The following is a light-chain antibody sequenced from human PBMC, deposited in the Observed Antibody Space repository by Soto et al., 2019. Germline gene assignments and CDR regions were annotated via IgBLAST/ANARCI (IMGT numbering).Light chain of an antibody. J-gene: IGLJ1*01. CDR2: QVN. CDR1: SSDIGVYDF. CDR3: SSFAGSYSPYV. Sequence: QSELTQPPSASGSPGQSVTISCTGTSSDIGVYDFVSWYQQHPGKAPKVIIYQVNKRPSGVPDRFSGSKSGNTASLTVSGLRPEDEADYFCSSFAGSYSPYVFGTGTKVTVL. V-gene: IGLV2-8*01.